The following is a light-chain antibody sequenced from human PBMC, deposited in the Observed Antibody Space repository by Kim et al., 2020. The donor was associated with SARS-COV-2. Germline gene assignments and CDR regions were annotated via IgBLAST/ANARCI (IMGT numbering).Light chain of an antibody. V-gene: IGKV1-33*01. CDR1: QDITKF. Sequence: SASVGDTVTITCQASQDITKFINWFQQKPGRAPQLLIFDASILEAGVPSRFRGGGSGTHFSFTINTLQPEDVATYYCQQYDNLPYTFGQGTKLEIK. CDR2: DAS. J-gene: IGKJ2*01. CDR3: QQYDNLPYT.